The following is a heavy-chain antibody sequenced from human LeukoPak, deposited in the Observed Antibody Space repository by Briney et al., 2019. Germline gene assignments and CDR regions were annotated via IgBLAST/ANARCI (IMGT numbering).Heavy chain of an antibody. V-gene: IGHV3-23*01. CDR2: IGGRGGST. CDR3: GKEGGA. CDR1: GFRFSDFT. J-gene: IGHJ5*02. Sequence: GSLRLSCAASGFRFSDFTMTWVRQPPGKGPEWVSAIGGRGGSTYYADSVGGRFTISRDNSKDILYLQMNSLKVEDTATYYCGKEGGAWGQGTKVTVSS. D-gene: IGHD3-16*01.